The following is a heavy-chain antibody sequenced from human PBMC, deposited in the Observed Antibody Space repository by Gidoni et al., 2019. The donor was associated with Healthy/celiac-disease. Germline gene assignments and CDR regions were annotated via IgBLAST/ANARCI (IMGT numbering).Heavy chain of an antibody. CDR2: ISYDGSNK. V-gene: IGHV3-30*18. D-gene: IGHD3-22*01. CDR1: GFNFSSYG. CDR3: AKEEYDSSGYYYVVSAFDI. Sequence: QVQLVESGGGVVQPGRSLRLSCAASGFNFSSYGMHWVRQAPGKGLEWVAVISYDGSNKYYADSVKGRFTISRDNSKNTLYLQINSLRAEDTAVYYCAKEEYDSSGYYYVVSAFDIWGQGTMVTVSS. J-gene: IGHJ3*02.